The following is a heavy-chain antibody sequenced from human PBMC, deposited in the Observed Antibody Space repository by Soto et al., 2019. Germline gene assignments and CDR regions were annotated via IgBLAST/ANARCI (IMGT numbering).Heavy chain of an antibody. CDR1: GGSISSGGYY. D-gene: IGHD3-10*01. V-gene: IGHV4-31*03. J-gene: IGHJ5*02. Sequence: QVQLQESGPGLVKPSQTLSLTCTVSGGSISSGGYYWSWIRQHPGKGLEWIGYIYYSGSTYYNPSLKSGFTISVDTSKNQFSLKLSSVTAADTAVYYCARGLWFGEEGYWFDPWGQGPLVTVSS. CDR3: ARGLWFGEEGYWFDP. CDR2: IYYSGST.